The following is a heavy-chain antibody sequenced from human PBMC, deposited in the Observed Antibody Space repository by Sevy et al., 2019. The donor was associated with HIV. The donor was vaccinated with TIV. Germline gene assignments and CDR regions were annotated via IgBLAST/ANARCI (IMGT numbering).Heavy chain of an antibody. Sequence: GGSLRLSCAASGFSLGTFWIHWVRQAPGKGLEWVGRIKSNSDGGTTDYAAPLEGRFTMSRDDSENKIYLQINNLKIEDTAVYYCATAPRTGYWGQGTLVTVSS. V-gene: IGHV3-15*01. J-gene: IGHJ4*02. D-gene: IGHD3-9*01. CDR1: GFSLGTFW. CDR3: ATAPRTGY. CDR2: IKSNSDGGTT.